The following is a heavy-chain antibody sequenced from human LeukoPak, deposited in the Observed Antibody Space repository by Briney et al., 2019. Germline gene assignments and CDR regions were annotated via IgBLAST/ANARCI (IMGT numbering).Heavy chain of an antibody. Sequence: GRSLRLSCAASGLTFSYYGMHWVRKAPGKGLEWVAVTWCDGSIKYYADSVKGRFTNSRDNSKNTLYLQMNSLRAEDTAVYYCARDRCSHGVCYKDYWGQGTLVSVSS. CDR3: ARDRCSHGVCYKDY. J-gene: IGHJ4*02. V-gene: IGHV3-33*01. CDR1: GLTFSYYG. CDR2: TWCDGSIK. D-gene: IGHD2-8*01.